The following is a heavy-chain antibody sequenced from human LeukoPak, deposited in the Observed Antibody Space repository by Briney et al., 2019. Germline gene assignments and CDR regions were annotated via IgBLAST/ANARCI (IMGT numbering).Heavy chain of an antibody. V-gene: IGHV4-34*01. J-gene: IGHJ5*02. CDR1: GGSFSGYY. Sequence: KPSETLSLTCAVYGGSFSGYYWSWIRQPPGKGLEWIGEINHSGSTNYNPSLKSRVTISVDTSKNQFSLKLSSVPAADTAVYYCARGKFRYRGSYTRPGWFEPWGQGTLVTVSS. D-gene: IGHD1-26*01. CDR3: ARGKFRYRGSYTRPGWFEP. CDR2: INHSGST.